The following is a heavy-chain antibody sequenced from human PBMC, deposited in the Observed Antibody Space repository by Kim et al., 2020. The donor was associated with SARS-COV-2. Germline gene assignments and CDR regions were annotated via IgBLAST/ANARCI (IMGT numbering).Heavy chain of an antibody. CDR1: GYIFSTYG. V-gene: IGHV1-18*04. D-gene: IGHD4-17*01. J-gene: IGHJ4*02. CDR3: ARGAYGDVSFDY. CDR2: ISARDGYA. Sequence: ASVKVSCKASGYIFSTYGFSWVRQAPGQGLELLGWISARDGYAHYAQKVQGRVTMTTDTSTNTAYMELWSLRSDDTAMYYCARGAYGDVSFDYGGQGTLVTVSS.